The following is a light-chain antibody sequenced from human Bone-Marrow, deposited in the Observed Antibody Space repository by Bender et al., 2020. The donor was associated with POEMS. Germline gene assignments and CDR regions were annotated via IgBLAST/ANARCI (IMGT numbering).Light chain of an antibody. CDR2: EVT. V-gene: IGLV2-14*01. CDR1: SSDVGGYQY. CDR3: SSYTTSSTYV. J-gene: IGLJ1*01. Sequence: QSALTQPATVSGSPGQSITISCTGTSSDVGGYQYVSWFQQHPGKAPKLIIYEVTHRPSGVSNRFSGSKSGNTASLTISGLRAEDEADYFCSSYTTSSTYVFGGGTKVTVV.